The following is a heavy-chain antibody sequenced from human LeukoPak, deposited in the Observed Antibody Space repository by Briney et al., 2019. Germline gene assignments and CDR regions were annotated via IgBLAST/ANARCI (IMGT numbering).Heavy chain of an antibody. CDR1: GGTFSSYA. D-gene: IGHD2-15*01. J-gene: IGHJ5*02. V-gene: IGHV1-69*01. CDR2: IIPIFGTA. CDR3: ARDCSGGSCYSGSGFDP. Sequence: GSSVKVSCKASGGTFSSYASSWVRQAPGQGLEWMGGIIPIFGTANYAQKFQGRVTITADESTSTAYMELSSLRSEDTAVYYCARDCSGGSCYSGSGFDPWGQGTLVTVSS.